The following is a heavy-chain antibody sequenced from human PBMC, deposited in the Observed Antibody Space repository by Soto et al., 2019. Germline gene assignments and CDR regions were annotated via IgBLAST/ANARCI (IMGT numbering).Heavy chain of an antibody. CDR1: GGSVSSGSYY. V-gene: IGHV4-61*01. Sequence: SETLSLTCTVSGGSVSSGSYYWSWIRQPPGKGLEWIGYIYYSGSTNYNPSLKSRVTISVDTSKNPFSLKLGSVTAADTAVYYCARGGPRDWTSGYYYGMDVWGQGTTVTVSS. J-gene: IGHJ6*02. D-gene: IGHD1-1*01. CDR2: IYYSGST. CDR3: ARGGPRDWTSGYYYGMDV.